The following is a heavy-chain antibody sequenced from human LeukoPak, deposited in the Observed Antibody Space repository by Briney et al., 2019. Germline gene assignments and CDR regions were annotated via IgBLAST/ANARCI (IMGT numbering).Heavy chain of an antibody. CDR3: ARDQSIAGPTTADY. V-gene: IGHV3-30-3*01. CDR1: GFTFSSYA. Sequence: GGSLRLSCAASGFTFSSYAMHWVRQAPGKGLEWVAVISYDGSNKYYADSVKGRFTISRDNAKNTLYLQMNSLRAEDTAVYYCARDQSIAGPTTADYWGQGTLVTVSS. CDR2: ISYDGSNK. J-gene: IGHJ4*02. D-gene: IGHD1-26*01.